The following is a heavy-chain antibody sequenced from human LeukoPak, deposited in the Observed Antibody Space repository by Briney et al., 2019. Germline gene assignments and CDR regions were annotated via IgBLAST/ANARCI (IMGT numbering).Heavy chain of an antibody. J-gene: IGHJ5*02. CDR2: ISSSSSYI. CDR3: ARGSGTSGYYDSSGYYKLSRWFDP. V-gene: IGHV3-21*01. Sequence: GGSLRLSCAASGFTFSSYAMSWVRQAPGKGLGWVSSISSSSSYIYYADSVKGRFTISRDNAKNSLYLQMNSLRAEDTAVYYCARGSGTSGYYDSSGYYKLSRWFDPWGQGTLVTVSS. CDR1: GFTFSSYA. D-gene: IGHD3-22*01.